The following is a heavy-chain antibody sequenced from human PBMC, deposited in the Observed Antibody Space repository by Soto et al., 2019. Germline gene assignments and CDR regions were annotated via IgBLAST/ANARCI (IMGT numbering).Heavy chain of an antibody. D-gene: IGHD3-22*01. CDR1: GDSVSSNSAA. Sequence: SQTLSLTCAISGDSVSSNSAAWNWIRQSPSRGLEWLGRTYYRSKWYNDYAVSVKSRITINPDTSKNQFSLQLNSVTPEDTAVYYCARESHFYYDSSGYMTDLDYRGQGTLVTVSS. CDR2: TYYRSKWYN. V-gene: IGHV6-1*01. J-gene: IGHJ4*02. CDR3: ARESHFYYDSSGYMTDLDY.